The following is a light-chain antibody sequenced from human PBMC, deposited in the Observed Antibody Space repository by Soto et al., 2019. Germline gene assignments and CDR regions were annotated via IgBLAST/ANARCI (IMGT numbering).Light chain of an antibody. Sequence: DIQMTQTPSSLSASVGDRVTITCRASQSISIYLNWYQQKPGKAPKLLIYAAFSLQSGVPSRFSGSGSGTDFTLTISSLQPEDFATYYCQQSYSTPITFGQGTRLEI. V-gene: IGKV1-39*01. CDR1: QSISIY. J-gene: IGKJ5*01. CDR2: AAF. CDR3: QQSYSTPIT.